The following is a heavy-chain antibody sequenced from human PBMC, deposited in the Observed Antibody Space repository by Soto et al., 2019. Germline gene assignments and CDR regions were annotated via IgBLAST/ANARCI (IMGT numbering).Heavy chain of an antibody. D-gene: IGHD3-22*01. Sequence: PGGSLRLSCAASGFTFSSYAMSWVRQAPGKGLEWVSAISGSGGSTYYADSVKGRFTISRDNSKNTLYLQMNSLRAEDTAVYYCAKTASIDYYDSSGYPAAFDIWGQGTMVTVSS. CDR1: GFTFSSYA. CDR3: AKTASIDYYDSSGYPAAFDI. J-gene: IGHJ3*02. V-gene: IGHV3-23*01. CDR2: ISGSGGST.